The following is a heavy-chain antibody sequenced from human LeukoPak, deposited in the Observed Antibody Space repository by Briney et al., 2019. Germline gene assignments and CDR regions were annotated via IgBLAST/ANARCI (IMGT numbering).Heavy chain of an antibody. Sequence: PSETLSLTCTVSGGSISSSSYYWGWIRQPPGKGLEWIGTIYYSGTTYYNPSLKSRVTISVDTSENQFSLKLNSLTAADTAVYYCARGGSGNSLSGGFAIWGQGTMVTVSS. CDR1: GGSISSSSYY. J-gene: IGHJ3*02. CDR3: ARGGSGNSLSGGFAI. D-gene: IGHD4-23*01. CDR2: IYYSGTT. V-gene: IGHV4-39*07.